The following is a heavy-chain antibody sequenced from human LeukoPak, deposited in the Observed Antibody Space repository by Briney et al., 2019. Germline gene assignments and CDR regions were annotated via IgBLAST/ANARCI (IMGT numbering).Heavy chain of an antibody. D-gene: IGHD5-12*01. CDR2: IYHSGST. V-gene: IGHV4-30-2*01. Sequence: SETLSLTCAVSGGSINSGGYSWSWIRQPPGKGLEWIGYIYHSGSTYYNPSLNRRVTIAVDKSKNQFSLKLTSVTAADTAVYYCARGSETGYPYWGQGTLVTVSS. J-gene: IGHJ4*02. CDR3: ARGSETGYPY. CDR1: GGSINSGGYS.